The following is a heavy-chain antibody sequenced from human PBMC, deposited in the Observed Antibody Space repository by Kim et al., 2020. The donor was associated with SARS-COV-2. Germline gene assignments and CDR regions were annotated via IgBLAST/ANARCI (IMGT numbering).Heavy chain of an antibody. D-gene: IGHD6-19*01. CDR1: GFTFSSYG. J-gene: IGHJ6*01. Sequence: GGSLRLSCAASGFTFSSYGMHWVRQAPGKGLEWVAVISYDGSNKYYADSVKGRFTISRDNSKKTLYLQMNSLRAEDTAVYYCAKDSGDSSGWDPETYYY. V-gene: IGHV3-30*18. CDR2: ISYDGSNK. CDR3: AKDSGDSSGWDPETYYY.